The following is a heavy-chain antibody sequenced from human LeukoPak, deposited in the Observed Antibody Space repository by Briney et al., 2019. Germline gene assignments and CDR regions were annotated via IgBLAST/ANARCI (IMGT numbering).Heavy chain of an antibody. Sequence: SETLSLTCTVSGGSISSYYWSWIRQPAGKGLEWIGRIYTSGSTNYNPSLKSRVTMSVDTSKNQFSLKLSSVTAADTAVYYCARDLSQQLVQYNWFDPWGQGTLATVSS. CDR2: IYTSGST. CDR3: ARDLSQQLVQYNWFDP. V-gene: IGHV4-4*07. D-gene: IGHD6-13*01. J-gene: IGHJ5*02. CDR1: GGSISSYY.